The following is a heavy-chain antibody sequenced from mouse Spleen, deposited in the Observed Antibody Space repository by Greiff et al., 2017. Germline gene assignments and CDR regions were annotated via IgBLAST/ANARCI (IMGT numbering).Heavy chain of an antibody. CDR1: GFTFSNYW. V-gene: IGHV6-6*02. CDR2: IRLKSNNYAT. D-gene: IGHD1-2*01. Sequence: DVMLVESGGGLVQPGGSMKLSCVASGFTFSNYWMNWVRQSPEKGLEWVAEIRLKSNNYATHYAESVKGRFTISRDDSKSSVYLQMNNLRAEDTGIYYCTPIHYYGLFDYWGQGTTLTVSS. J-gene: IGHJ2*01. CDR3: TPIHYYGLFDY.